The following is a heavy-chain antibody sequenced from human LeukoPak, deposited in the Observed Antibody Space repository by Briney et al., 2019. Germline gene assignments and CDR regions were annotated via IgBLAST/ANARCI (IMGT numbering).Heavy chain of an antibody. V-gene: IGHV3-23*01. J-gene: IGHJ4*02. CDR1: GFTFSDHA. Sequence: GGSLRLSCAVSGFTFSDHAVSWVRQAPGKGLEWVTAIGGGGGTYYADSVKGRFEISRDNSKNTLSLQVNSLRAEDTAVYYCARVSYYDVLSPSYYFDFWGRGTLVTVSS. CDR2: IGGGGGT. D-gene: IGHD3-9*01. CDR3: ARVSYYDVLSPSYYFDF.